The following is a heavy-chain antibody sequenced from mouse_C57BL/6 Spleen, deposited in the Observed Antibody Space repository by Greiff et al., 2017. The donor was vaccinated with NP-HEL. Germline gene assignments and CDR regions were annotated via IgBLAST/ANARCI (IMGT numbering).Heavy chain of an antibody. CDR2: ISDGGSYT. CDR3: ARDGGRSWYFDV. V-gene: IGHV5-4*01. D-gene: IGHD3-3*01. CDR1: GFTFSSYA. Sequence: EVHLVESGGGLVKPGGSLKLSCAASGFTFSSYAMSWVRQPPEQRLEWVATISDGGSYTYYPDNVKGRFTISRDNAKNNLYLQMSHLKSEDTAMYYCARDGGRSWYFDVWGTGTTVTVSS. J-gene: IGHJ1*03.